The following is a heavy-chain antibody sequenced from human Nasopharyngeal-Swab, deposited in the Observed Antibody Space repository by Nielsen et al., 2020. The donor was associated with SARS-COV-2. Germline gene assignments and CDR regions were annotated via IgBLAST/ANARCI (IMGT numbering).Heavy chain of an antibody. Sequence: SGPTLVKPTQTLTLTCTFSGFSLSTSGMCVSWIRQPPGKALEWLALIDWDDDKYYSTSLKTRLTISKDSSKDEVVLTMTNMDPVDTATYYCARSGDCSGGRCNDAFDIWGQGTMVTVSS. CDR1: GFSLSTSGMC. V-gene: IGHV2-70*01. J-gene: IGHJ3*02. CDR3: ARSGDCSGGRCNDAFDI. CDR2: IDWDDDK. D-gene: IGHD2-15*01.